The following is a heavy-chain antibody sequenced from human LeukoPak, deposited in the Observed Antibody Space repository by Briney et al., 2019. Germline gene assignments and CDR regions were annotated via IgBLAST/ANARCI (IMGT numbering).Heavy chain of an antibody. V-gene: IGHV3-23*01. CDR1: GLTFSSYA. D-gene: IGHD3-16*01. CDR2: ISGSGGST. J-gene: IGHJ4*02. Sequence: GGSLRLSCAASGLTFSSYAMSWVRQAPGKGLEWVSAISGSGGSTYYTDSVKGRFTISRDNSKNTLYLQMNSLRAEDTAVYYCARGELWYPDYWGQGTLVTVSS. CDR3: ARGELWYPDY.